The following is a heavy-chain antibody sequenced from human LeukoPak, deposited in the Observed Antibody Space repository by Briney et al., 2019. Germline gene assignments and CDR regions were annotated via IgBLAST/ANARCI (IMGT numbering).Heavy chain of an antibody. CDR3: ARSPQTDYYYYYAMDV. D-gene: IGHD1-14*01. J-gene: IGHJ6*02. CDR1: GYTFTSYG. V-gene: IGHV1-18*01. Sequence: GASVKVSCKASGYTFTSYGISWVRQAPGQGLEWMGWISAYNGNTNYAQKLQGRVTMTTDTSTSTAYMELRSLRSDDTAVYYCARSPQTDYYYYYAMDVWGQGTTVTVSS. CDR2: ISAYNGNT.